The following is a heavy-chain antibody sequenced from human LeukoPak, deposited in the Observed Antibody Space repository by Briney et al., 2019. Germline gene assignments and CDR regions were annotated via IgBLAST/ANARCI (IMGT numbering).Heavy chain of an antibody. V-gene: IGHV3-33*01. CDR3: ARDDVYGDYVGAY. CDR2: IWYGGSDK. D-gene: IGHD4-17*01. Sequence: GGSLRLSCAASGFTFSYYGMHWVRQAPGKGLEWVAVIWYGGSDKYYADSVKGRFTISRDNSKNTLYLQMNSLRAEDTAVYYCARDDVYGDYVGAYWGQGTLVTVSS. CDR1: GFTFSYYG. J-gene: IGHJ4*02.